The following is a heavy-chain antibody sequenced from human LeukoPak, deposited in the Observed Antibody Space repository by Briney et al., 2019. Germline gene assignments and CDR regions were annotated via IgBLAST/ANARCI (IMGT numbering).Heavy chain of an antibody. CDR2: IYTRGST. CDR3: ARGRYCSADICSGGDAFDV. D-gene: IGHD2-15*01. V-gene: IGHV4-4*07. Sequence: SETLSLTCTVSGGSINNYYWSWIRQPAGKGLEWIGRIYTRGSTNYNPSLKSRVTMSVDTSKNQFSLKLSSVTAADTAVYYGARGRYCSADICSGGDAFDVWGQGTMVSVSS. CDR1: GGSINNYY. J-gene: IGHJ3*01.